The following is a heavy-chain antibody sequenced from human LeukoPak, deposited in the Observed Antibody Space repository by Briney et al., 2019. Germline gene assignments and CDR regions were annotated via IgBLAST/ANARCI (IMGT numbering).Heavy chain of an antibody. J-gene: IGHJ4*02. Sequence: GGSLRLSCAASGFTLSTYWMSWVRQAPGKGLEWVANIKQDGSHKNYVDSVKGRFTISRDNAKNSLYLQMNSLRAEDTALYYCARDSTGYGYEEWNWGQGTLVTVSS. V-gene: IGHV3-7*01. CDR3: ARDSTGYGYEEWN. D-gene: IGHD5-18*01. CDR1: GFTLSTYW. CDR2: IKQDGSHK.